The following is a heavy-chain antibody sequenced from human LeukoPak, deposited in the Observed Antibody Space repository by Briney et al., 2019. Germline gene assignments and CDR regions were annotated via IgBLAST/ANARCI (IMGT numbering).Heavy chain of an antibody. J-gene: IGHJ5*02. CDR1: GGSISSGGYY. Sequence: SQTLSLTCTVSGGSISSGGYYWSWIRQHPGKGLEWIGYIYYSGSTYYNPSLKSRVTISVDTSKNQFFLKLSSVTAADTAVYYCARDRHNNWFDPWGQGTLVTVSS. CDR3: ARDRHNNWFDP. V-gene: IGHV4-31*03. CDR2: IYYSGST.